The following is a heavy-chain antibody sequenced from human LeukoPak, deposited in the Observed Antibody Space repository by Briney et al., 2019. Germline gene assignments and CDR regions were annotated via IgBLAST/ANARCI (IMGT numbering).Heavy chain of an antibody. J-gene: IGHJ6*03. D-gene: IGHD2-2*02. V-gene: IGHV3-30*02. CDR2: IRYDGSNK. CDR1: GFTFSSYG. Sequence: LTGGSLRLSCAASGFTFSSYGMHWVRQAPCKGLEWVAVIRYDGSNKYYADSVKGRFTISRDNSKNTLYLQMNILRAEDTAVYYCAKDGAVNIVVAPTAIPHYYMDVWGKGTTVTVSS. CDR3: AKDGAVNIVVAPTAIPHYYMDV.